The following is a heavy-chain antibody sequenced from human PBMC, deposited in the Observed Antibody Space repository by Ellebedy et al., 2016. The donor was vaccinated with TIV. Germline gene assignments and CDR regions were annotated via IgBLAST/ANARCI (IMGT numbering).Heavy chain of an antibody. J-gene: IGHJ3*02. CDR1: GFTFSSYS. CDR3: ARDRLLWFGESHDAFDI. D-gene: IGHD3-10*01. Sequence: PGGSLRLSCAVSGFTFSSYSMNWVRQAPGKGLEWVSFISSGSSYIYYADSVKGRFTISRDHAKNSLYLQMNSLRADDTAVYYCARDRLLWFGESHDAFDIWGQGTMVTVSS. V-gene: IGHV3-21*01. CDR2: ISSGSSYI.